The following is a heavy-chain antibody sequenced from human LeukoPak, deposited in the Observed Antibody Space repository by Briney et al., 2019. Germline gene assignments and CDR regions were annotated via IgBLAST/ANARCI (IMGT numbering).Heavy chain of an antibody. D-gene: IGHD4-17*01. CDR2: TYYRSKWYN. J-gene: IGHJ4*02. CDR1: GDIVSSNSAA. V-gene: IGHV6-1*01. CDR3: ARSTVTRGYY. Sequence: SQTLSLTCAISGDIVSSNSAAWNWIRQSPSRGLEWLGRTYYRSKWYNDYAVSVKSRITINPDTSKNQFSLKLSSVTAADTAVYYCARSTVTRGYYWGQGTLVTVSS.